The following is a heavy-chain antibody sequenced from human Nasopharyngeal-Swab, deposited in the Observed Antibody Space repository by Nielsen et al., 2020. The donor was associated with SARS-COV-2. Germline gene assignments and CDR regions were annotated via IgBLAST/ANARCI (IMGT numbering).Heavy chain of an antibody. Sequence: GESLKISCKGSGYSFTSYWIGWVRQLPGKGLEWMGIIYPGYSDTRYSPSFHGQVTISADKSISTAYLQWSSLKASDIAMYYCARIPSTLPDYWGQGTLVTVSS. CDR3: ARIPSTLPDY. D-gene: IGHD5/OR15-5a*01. J-gene: IGHJ4*02. CDR1: GYSFTSYW. V-gene: IGHV5-51*01. CDR2: IYPGYSDT.